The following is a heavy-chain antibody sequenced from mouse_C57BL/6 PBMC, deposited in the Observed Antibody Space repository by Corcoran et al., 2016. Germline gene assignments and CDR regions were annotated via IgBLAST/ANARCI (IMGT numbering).Heavy chain of an antibody. CDR1: GYTFTTYG. CDR2: INTYSGVP. Sequence: QIQLVQSGPELKKPGETVKISCKASGYTFTTYGLSWVKQAPGKGLKWMGWINTYSGVPTYADDFKGRFAFSLETSASTAYLQINNLKNEDTATYFCARCFITTVVECYWGQGTTLTVSS. J-gene: IGHJ2*01. V-gene: IGHV9-3*01. CDR3: ARCFITTVVECY. D-gene: IGHD1-1*01.